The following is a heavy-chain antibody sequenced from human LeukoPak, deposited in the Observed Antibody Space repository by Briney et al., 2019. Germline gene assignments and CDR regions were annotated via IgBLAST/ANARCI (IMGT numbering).Heavy chain of an antibody. D-gene: IGHD2-2*01. CDR3: ARRRCSSTSCSLDY. Sequence: GGSLRLSCAASRFTFNNYAMSWVRQAPGKGLKWVSAISGSGGSTYYADSVKGRFTISRDNSKNTLYLQMNSLRAEDTAVYYCARRRCSSTSCSLDYWGQGTLVTVSS. J-gene: IGHJ4*02. CDR1: RFTFNNYA. V-gene: IGHV3-23*01. CDR2: ISGSGGST.